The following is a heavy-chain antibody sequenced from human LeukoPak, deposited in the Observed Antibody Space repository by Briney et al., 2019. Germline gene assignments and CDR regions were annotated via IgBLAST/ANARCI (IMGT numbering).Heavy chain of an antibody. CDR2: ISGSGGST. D-gene: IGHD3-22*01. CDR1: GFTFSSYA. CDR3: AKDTYVYDSSGYYSWFGP. V-gene: IGHV3-23*01. J-gene: IGHJ5*02. Sequence: GGSLRLSCAASGFTFSSYAMSWVRQAPGKGLEWVSAISGSGGSTYYADSVKGRFTISRDNSKNTLYLQMNSLRAEDTAVYYCAKDTYVYDSSGYYSWFGPWGQGTLVTVSS.